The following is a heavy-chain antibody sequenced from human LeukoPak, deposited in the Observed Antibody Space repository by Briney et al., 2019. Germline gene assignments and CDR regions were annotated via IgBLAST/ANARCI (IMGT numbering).Heavy chain of an antibody. J-gene: IGHJ4*02. V-gene: IGHV1-69*10. CDR1: GGTFSSYA. Sequence: VTVSCKASGGTFSSYAISWVRQAPGQGLEWMGRIIPKLGIANYAQKFQARVTITSDKSTITAYMQLNSLRSDDTAVYYCASGRYDYGANHYFDCWGQGTLVTVSS. CDR2: IIPKLGIA. CDR3: ASGRYDYGANHYFDC. D-gene: IGHD4-23*01.